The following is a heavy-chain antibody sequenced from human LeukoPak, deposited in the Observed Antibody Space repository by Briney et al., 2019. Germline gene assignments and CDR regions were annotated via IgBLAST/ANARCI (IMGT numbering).Heavy chain of an antibody. CDR1: GGSFSGYY. J-gene: IGHJ3*02. Sequence: PSETLSLTCAVYGGSFSGYYWSWIRQPPGKGLEWIGEINHSGSTNYNPSLKSRVTISVDTSKNQFSLKLSSVTAADTAVYYCARDEFYDSSGYYYVDAFDIWGQGTMVTVSS. CDR2: INHSGST. D-gene: IGHD3-22*01. CDR3: ARDEFYDSSGYYYVDAFDI. V-gene: IGHV4-34*01.